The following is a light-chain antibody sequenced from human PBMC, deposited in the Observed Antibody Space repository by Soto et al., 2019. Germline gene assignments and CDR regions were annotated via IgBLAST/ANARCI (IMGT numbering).Light chain of an antibody. CDR3: QQFNNYPPEVT. Sequence: AIQLTQSPSSLSASVGDRVTITCRASQGISSSSAWYQQKPGKAPKLLLYDASSLESGVPPRFSGSGSGTDFTLTIISLQPEDFAAYYCQQFNNYPPEVTFGQGTRLEIK. V-gene: IGKV1D-13*01. CDR1: QGISSS. CDR2: DAS. J-gene: IGKJ5*01.